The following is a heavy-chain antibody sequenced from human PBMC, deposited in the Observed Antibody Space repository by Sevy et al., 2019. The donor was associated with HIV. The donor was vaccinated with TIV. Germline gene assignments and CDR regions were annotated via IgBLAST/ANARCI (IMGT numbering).Heavy chain of an antibody. CDR2: ISWNSGSI. J-gene: IGHJ6*02. Sequence: GGSLRLYCAASGFTFDDYAMHWVRQAPGKGLEWVSGISWNSGSIGYADSVKGRFTISRDNAKNSLYLQMNSLRAEDTALYYCAKDLWDGSGSYYRRYYGMDVWGQGTTVTVSS. CDR3: AKDLWDGSGSYYRRYYGMDV. D-gene: IGHD3-10*01. CDR1: GFTFDDYA. V-gene: IGHV3-9*01.